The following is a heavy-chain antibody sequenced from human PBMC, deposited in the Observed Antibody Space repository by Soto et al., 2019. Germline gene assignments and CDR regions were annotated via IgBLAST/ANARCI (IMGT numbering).Heavy chain of an antibody. J-gene: IGHJ6*02. CDR1: GYSFTSYW. CDR3: ARRGSDYYYGMDV. Sequence: GESLKISCKGSGYSFTSYWIGWVRQMPGKGLELMGIIYPGDSDTRYSPSFQGQVTISADKSISTAYLQGSSLKASDTAMYYCARRGSDYYYGMDVWGQVTTVTVSS. D-gene: IGHD3-16*01. CDR2: IYPGDSDT. V-gene: IGHV5-51*01.